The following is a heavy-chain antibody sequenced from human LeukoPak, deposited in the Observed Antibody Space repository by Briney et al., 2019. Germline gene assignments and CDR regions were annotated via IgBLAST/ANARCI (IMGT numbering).Heavy chain of an antibody. Sequence: GESLKISCVASGFTFISYAMSWVRQAPGKGLEWVSGIVASGGSTFYADSVKGRFTISRDNSKNTLYLQMNSLRAEDTAVYYCARVVVGTNSNWFDPWGQGTLVTVSS. CDR3: ARVVVGTNSNWFDP. CDR1: GFTFISYA. CDR2: IVASGGST. D-gene: IGHD1-26*01. V-gene: IGHV3-23*01. J-gene: IGHJ5*02.